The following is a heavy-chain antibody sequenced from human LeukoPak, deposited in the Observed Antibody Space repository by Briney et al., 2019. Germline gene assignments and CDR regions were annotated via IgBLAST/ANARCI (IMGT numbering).Heavy chain of an antibody. CDR2: IKQDGSEK. J-gene: IGHJ4*02. CDR1: GFTFSSYC. CDR3: ATGGNWNYGPPAGD. D-gene: IGHD1-7*01. Sequence: GGSLRLSCAASGFTFSSYCMSWVRQAPGKGLEWVANIKQDGSEKYYVDSVKGRFTISRDNAKNSLYLQMNSLRAEDTAVYYCATGGNWNYGPPAGDWGQGTLVTVSS. V-gene: IGHV3-7*01.